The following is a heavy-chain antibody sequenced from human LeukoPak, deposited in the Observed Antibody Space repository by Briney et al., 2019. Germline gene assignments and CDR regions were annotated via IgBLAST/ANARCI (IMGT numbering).Heavy chain of an antibody. D-gene: IGHD2-15*01. CDR2: INHSGST. J-gene: IGHJ4*02. CDR3: ARHSRYCSGGSCYRYDSSGYRGGIDY. V-gene: IGHV4-34*01. Sequence: SETLSLTCAVYGGSFSGYYWSWIRQPPGKGLEWIGEINHSGSTNYNPSLKSRVTISVDTSKNQFSLKLSSVTAADTAVYYCARHSRYCSGGSCYRYDSSGYRGGIDYWGQGTLVTVSS. CDR1: GGSFSGYY.